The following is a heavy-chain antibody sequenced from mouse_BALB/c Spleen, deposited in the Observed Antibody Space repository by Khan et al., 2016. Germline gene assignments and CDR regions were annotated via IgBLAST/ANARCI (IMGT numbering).Heavy chain of an antibody. V-gene: IGHV3-2*02. J-gene: IGHJ1*01. CDR1: GYSITSDYA. CDR3: AEGGSSWYFDV. Sequence: VQLQESGPGLVKPSQSLSLTCTVTGYSITSDYAWNWIRQFPGNKLEWMGYISYSGSTSYNPSLKSRISITRDTSKNQFFLQLNSVTTEDTATYYCAEGGSSWYFDVWGAGTTVTVSS. D-gene: IGHD1-1*01. CDR2: ISYSGST.